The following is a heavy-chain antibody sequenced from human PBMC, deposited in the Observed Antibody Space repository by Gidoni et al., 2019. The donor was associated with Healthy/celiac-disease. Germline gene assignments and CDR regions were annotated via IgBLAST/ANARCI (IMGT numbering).Heavy chain of an antibody. Sequence: QVQLVQSGAEVKKPGASVKVSCKASGYTFTSYAMHWVRQAPGQRLEWMGWINAGNGNTKYSQKFQGRVTITRDTSASTAYMELSSLRSEDTAVYYCASGSGYDYYYYGMDVWGQGTTVTVSS. CDR1: GYTFTSYA. V-gene: IGHV1-3*01. CDR3: ASGSGYDYYYYGMDV. D-gene: IGHD5-12*01. J-gene: IGHJ6*02. CDR2: INAGNGNT.